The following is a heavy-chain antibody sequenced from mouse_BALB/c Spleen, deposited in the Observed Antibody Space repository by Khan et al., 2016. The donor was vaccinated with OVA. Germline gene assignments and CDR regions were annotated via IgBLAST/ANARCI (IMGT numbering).Heavy chain of an antibody. Sequence: QVRLQQSGAELMKPGASVKISCKPTGYTFSSYWLEWVKQRPGHGLEWIGELLPGSNSTNYNERFQGKATITADTSSNTAYMQLSSLTSEDSAIYYCARGNYYGSTSWFGYWGQGTLVTVSA. CDR3: ARGNYYGSTSWFGY. J-gene: IGHJ3*01. V-gene: IGHV1-9*01. CDR1: GYTFSSYW. CDR2: LLPGSNST. D-gene: IGHD1-1*01.